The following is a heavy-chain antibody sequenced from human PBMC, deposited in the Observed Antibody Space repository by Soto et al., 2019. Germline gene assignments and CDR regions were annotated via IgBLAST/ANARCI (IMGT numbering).Heavy chain of an antibody. D-gene: IGHD2-15*01. V-gene: IGHV1-69*01. CDR1: GGTFSGYA. Sequence: QVQLVQSGAEVKKPGSSVKVSCQASGGTFSGYALTWVRQAPGQGLEWMWEFVPLFGSTNYAQKFAGRITIIADESTSTGYMELSTLRSEDTAVYYCATHSLGTSSPPYFDNWGQGTLVTVSS. CDR3: ATHSLGTSSPPYFDN. CDR2: FVPLFGST. J-gene: IGHJ4*02.